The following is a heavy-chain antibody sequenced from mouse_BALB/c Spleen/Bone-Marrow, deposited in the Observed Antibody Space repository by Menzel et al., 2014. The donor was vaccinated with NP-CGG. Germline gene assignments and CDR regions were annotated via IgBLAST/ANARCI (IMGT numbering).Heavy chain of an antibody. D-gene: IGHD3-1*01. Sequence: EVNVVEPGGGLVKPGGSLKLSCAASGFTFSYYGMSWVRQSPEKRLEGAAEISSGGSYTYYPDTVTGRFTISRDNAENTLYLEMSSLRSEDTAMYYCARDSSGYFDYWGQGTTLTVSS. CDR3: ARDSSGYFDY. CDR2: ISSGGSYT. CDR1: GFTFSYYG. J-gene: IGHJ2*01. V-gene: IGHV5-9-4*01.